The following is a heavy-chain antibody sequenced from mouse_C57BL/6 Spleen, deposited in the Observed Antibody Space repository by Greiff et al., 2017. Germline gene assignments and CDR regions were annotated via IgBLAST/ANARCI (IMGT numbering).Heavy chain of an antibody. CDR2: IDPSDSYT. Sequence: QVQLQQPGAELVRPGTSVKLSCKASGYTFTSYWMHWVKQRPGQGLEWIGVIDPSDSYTNYNPKLKGKATLTVDTSSSTAYMQLSSLTSEDSAVYYCARSSLDYWGQGTTLTVSS. CDR3: ARSSLDY. J-gene: IGHJ2*01. CDR1: GYTFTSYW. D-gene: IGHD6-5*01. V-gene: IGHV1-59*01.